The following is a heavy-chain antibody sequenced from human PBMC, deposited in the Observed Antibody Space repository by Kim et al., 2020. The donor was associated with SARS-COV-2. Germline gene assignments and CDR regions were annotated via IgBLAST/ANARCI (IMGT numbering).Heavy chain of an antibody. V-gene: IGHV1-69*04. D-gene: IGHD3-9*01. Sequence: SVKVSCKASGGTFSSYAISWVRQAPGQGLEWMGRIIPILGIANYAQKFQGRVTITADKSTSTAYMELSSLRSEDTAVYYCARGGTYYDIFGGSTYFDYWGQGTLVTVSS. CDR3: ARGGTYYDIFGGSTYFDY. J-gene: IGHJ4*02. CDR1: GGTFSSYA. CDR2: IIPILGIA.